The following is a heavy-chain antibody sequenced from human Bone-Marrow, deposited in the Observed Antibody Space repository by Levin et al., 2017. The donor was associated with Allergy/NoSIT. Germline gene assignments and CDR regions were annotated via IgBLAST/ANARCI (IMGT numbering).Heavy chain of an antibody. V-gene: IGHV4-59*01. CDR3: ARGWRGLRFLEWHRVYYMDV. CDR2: IYYSGST. J-gene: IGHJ6*03. CDR1: GGSISSYY. D-gene: IGHD3-3*01. Sequence: SQTLSLTCTVSGGSISSYYWSWIRQPPGKGLEWIGYIYYSGSTNYNPSLKSRVTISVDTSKNQFSLKLSSVTAADTAVYYCARGWRGLRFLEWHRVYYMDVWGKGTTVTVSS.